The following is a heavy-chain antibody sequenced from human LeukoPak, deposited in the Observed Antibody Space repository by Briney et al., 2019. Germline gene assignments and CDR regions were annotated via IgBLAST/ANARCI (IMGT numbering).Heavy chain of an antibody. J-gene: IGHJ4*02. CDR1: GFTFSSYW. D-gene: IGHD2-21*02. CDR3: ANLMVTANPHSDY. CDR2: INSDGSST. Sequence: GGSLRLSCAPSGFTFSSYWMHWVRQAPGKGLVWVSRINSDGSSTSYADSVKGRFTISRDNAKNTLYLQMNSLRAEDTAVYYCANLMVTANPHSDYWGQGTLVTVSS. V-gene: IGHV3-74*01.